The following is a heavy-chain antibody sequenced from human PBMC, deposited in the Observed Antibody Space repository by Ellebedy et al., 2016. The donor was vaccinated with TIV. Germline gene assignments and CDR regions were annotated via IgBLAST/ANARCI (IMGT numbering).Heavy chain of an antibody. CDR3: ARIIVGTTYNWFDP. CDR2: IHNSGST. V-gene: IGHV4-59*12. J-gene: IGHJ5*02. D-gene: IGHD5-12*01. Sequence: GSLRLSCSVSGGSISGYYWSWVRQPPGKGLEWIGHIHNSGSTGYNPSLKSRVIMSVETSKNQFSLKLSSVTAADTGVYYCARIIVGTTYNWFDPWGQGTLVTVSS. CDR1: GGSISGYY.